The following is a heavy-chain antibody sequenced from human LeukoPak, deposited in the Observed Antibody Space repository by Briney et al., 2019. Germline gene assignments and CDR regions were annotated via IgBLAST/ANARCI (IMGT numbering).Heavy chain of an antibody. CDR1: GGSISSYY. Sequence: SETLSLTCTVSGGSISSYYWSWIRQPPGKGLEWIGYIYYSGSTNYNPSLKSRVTISVDTSKNQFSLKLSSVTAADTAVYCCARGIRFLEWSETPHYYYYGMDVWGQGTTVTVSS. CDR2: IYYSGST. CDR3: ARGIRFLEWSETPHYYYYGMDV. D-gene: IGHD3-3*01. J-gene: IGHJ6*02. V-gene: IGHV4-59*01.